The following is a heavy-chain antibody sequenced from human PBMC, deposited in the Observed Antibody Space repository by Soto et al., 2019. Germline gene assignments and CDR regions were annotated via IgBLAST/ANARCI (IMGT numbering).Heavy chain of an antibody. J-gene: IGHJ6*02. D-gene: IGHD6-6*01. CDR1: GFTFSSYS. CDR2: ISSSSSYI. V-gene: IGHV3-21*01. Sequence: GGSLRLSCAASGFTFSSYSMNWVRQAPGKGLEWVSSISSSSSYIYYADSVKGRFTISRDNAKNSLYLQMNSLRAEDTAVYYCARDLYSSASPYYGMDVWGQGTTVTVSS. CDR3: ARDLYSSASPYYGMDV.